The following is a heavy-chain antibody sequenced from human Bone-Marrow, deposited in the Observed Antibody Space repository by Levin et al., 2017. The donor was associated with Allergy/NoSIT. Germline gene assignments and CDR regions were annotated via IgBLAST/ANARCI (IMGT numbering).Heavy chain of an antibody. J-gene: IGHJ4*02. CDR3: VRRGGSTWDRDY. D-gene: IGHD6-13*01. CDR1: GYTFTAFH. Sequence: ASVKVSCKTSGYTFTAFHVHWVRQAPGQGLEWMGRINPNSGGTDYARKFQGRVNMTRDMSIRTVYLELATLRSDDTAVFFCVRRGGSTWDRDYWGQGTLVTVSS. V-gene: IGHV1-2*06. CDR2: INPNSGGT.